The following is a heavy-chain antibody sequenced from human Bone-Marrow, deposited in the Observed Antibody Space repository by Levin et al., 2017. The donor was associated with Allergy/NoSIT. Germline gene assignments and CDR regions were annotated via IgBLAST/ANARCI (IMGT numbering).Heavy chain of an antibody. D-gene: IGHD3-22*01. Sequence: RASVKVSCKGSGYSFTSYWIGWVRQMPGKGLEWMGIIYPGDSDTRYSPSFQGQVTISADKSISTAYLQWSSLKASDTAMYYCARRSDYYDSRAAFDPWGQGTLVTVSS. CDR2: IYPGDSDT. CDR3: ARRSDYYDSRAAFDP. J-gene: IGHJ5*02. CDR1: GYSFTSYW. V-gene: IGHV5-51*01.